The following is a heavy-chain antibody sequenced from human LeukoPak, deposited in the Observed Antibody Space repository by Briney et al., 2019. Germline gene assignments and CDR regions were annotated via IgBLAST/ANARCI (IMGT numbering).Heavy chain of an antibody. J-gene: IGHJ3*02. V-gene: IGHV1-69*13. CDR1: GGTFSSYA. D-gene: IGHD3-10*01. CDR2: IIPIFGTA. Sequence: GASVKVSCKASGGTFSSYAISWVRQAPGQGLEWMGGIIPIFGTANYAQKFQGRVTITADESTSTAYMELSSLRYEDTAVYYCARGRSEGSGPDNAFDIWGQGTMVTVSS. CDR3: ARGRSEGSGPDNAFDI.